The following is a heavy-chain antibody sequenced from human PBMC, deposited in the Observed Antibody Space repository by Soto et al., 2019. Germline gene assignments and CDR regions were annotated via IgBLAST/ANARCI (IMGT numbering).Heavy chain of an antibody. CDR3: ARETSPTPTVMELYFDY. J-gene: IGHJ4*02. CDR1: GGSISSGGYY. V-gene: IGHV4-31*03. Sequence: SETLSLTCPVSGGSISSGGYYWSWIRQHPGKGLEWIGYIYYSGSTYYNPSLKSRVTISVDTSKNQFSLKLSSVTAADTAVYYCARETSPTPTVMELYFDYWGQGTLVTVSS. CDR2: IYYSGST. D-gene: IGHD4-17*01.